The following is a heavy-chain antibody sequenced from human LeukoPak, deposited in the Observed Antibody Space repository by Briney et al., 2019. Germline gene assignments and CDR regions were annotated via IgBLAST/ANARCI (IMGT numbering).Heavy chain of an antibody. CDR2: ISGSGGST. J-gene: IGHJ6*02. CDR1: GFTFSSYA. CDR3: ATLALVAWGGMDV. V-gene: IGHV3-23*01. D-gene: IGHD5-12*01. Sequence: GVSLRLSCAASGFTFSSYAMSWVRQAPGKGLEWVSAISGSGGSTYYADSVKGRFTISRDNSKNTLYLQMNSLRAEDTAVYYCATLALVAWGGMDVWGQGTTVTVSS.